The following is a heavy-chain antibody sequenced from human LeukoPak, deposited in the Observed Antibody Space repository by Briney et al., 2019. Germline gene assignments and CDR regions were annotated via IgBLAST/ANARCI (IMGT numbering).Heavy chain of an antibody. J-gene: IGHJ4*02. CDR1: GFTFSSYW. CDR3: ARASNRNSINFDY. Sequence: PGGSLGLSCAASGFTFSSYWMHWVRQAPGKGLVWVSRINGDGSTSNYADSVKGRFTISRDNAKNTLYLQMNSLRAEDTAVYYCARASNRNSINFDYWGQGTLVTVSS. D-gene: IGHD1-1*01. V-gene: IGHV3-74*01. CDR2: INGDGSTS.